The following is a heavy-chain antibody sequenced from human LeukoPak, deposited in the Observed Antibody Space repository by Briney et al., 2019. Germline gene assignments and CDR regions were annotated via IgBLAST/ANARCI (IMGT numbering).Heavy chain of an antibody. CDR1: GGSISSKSYY. D-gene: IGHD1-26*01. CDR2: IYTSGST. CDR3: ASDLRWEQRNYYYMDV. Sequence: SETLSLTCTVSGGSISSKSYYWSWIRQPAGKGLEWIGRIYTSGSTDYNPSLKSRVTISRDTSKNQFSLKLSSVTAADTAVYYCASDLRWEQRNYYYMDVWGKGTTVTISS. V-gene: IGHV4-61*02. J-gene: IGHJ6*03.